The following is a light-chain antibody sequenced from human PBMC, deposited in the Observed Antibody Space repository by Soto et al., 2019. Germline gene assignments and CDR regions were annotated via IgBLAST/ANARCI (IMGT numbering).Light chain of an antibody. J-gene: IGLJ2*01. CDR3: QSYYSSDVV. Sequence: NFMLTQPHSVSESPGKTVSISCTRSSGDIANNYVQWFQQRPGSAPTTVIYKGNQRPSGVPDRFSGSIDSSSNSASLTISGLKPEDEADYFCQSYYSSDVVFGGGTKLTVL. CDR1: SGDIANNY. V-gene: IGLV6-57*04. CDR2: KGN.